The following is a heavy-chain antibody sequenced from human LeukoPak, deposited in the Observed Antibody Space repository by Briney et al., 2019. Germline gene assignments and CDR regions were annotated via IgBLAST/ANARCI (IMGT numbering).Heavy chain of an antibody. CDR3: ARSLRVRGVPDYMDV. Sequence: GGSLRLSCAASGFTFSDYYMTWIRQAPGKGLEWVSGISVSSSAIYYADSVKGRFTISRDNSKNTLYLQMNSLRADDTAVYYCARSLRVRGVPDYMDVWGKGTTVTISS. CDR2: ISVSSSAI. V-gene: IGHV3-11*01. CDR1: GFTFSDYY. D-gene: IGHD3-10*01. J-gene: IGHJ6*03.